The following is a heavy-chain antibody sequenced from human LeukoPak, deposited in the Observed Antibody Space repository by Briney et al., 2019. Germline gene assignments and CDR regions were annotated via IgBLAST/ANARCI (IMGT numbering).Heavy chain of an antibody. V-gene: IGHV3-48*04. CDR1: GFNFDKYN. D-gene: IGHD4/OR15-4a*01. CDR2: ISLSGSPI. CDR3: ARELLNTLPLSYSMDV. J-gene: IGHJ6*03. Sequence: GGSLRLSCVASGFNFDKYNMNWVRQAPGKGLEWISYISLSGSPIYYADSVKGRFTISRDNAKNSLYLQMNSLRAEDTAVYYCARELLNTLPLSYSMDVWGKGATVIVSS.